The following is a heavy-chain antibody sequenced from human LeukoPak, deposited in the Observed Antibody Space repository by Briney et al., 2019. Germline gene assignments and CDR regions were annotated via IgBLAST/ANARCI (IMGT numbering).Heavy chain of an antibody. V-gene: IGHV6-1*01. CDR1: GDSVSSNSAA. CDR3: VREGGMVRGVTTLDY. Sequence: SQTLSLTCAISGDSVSSNSAAWNWIRQSPSRGLEWLGRTYYRSKWYNDYAVSVKSRITINPDTSKNQFSLQLKSVTPGDTAVYYCVREGGMVRGVTTLDYWGQGTLVTVSS. CDR2: TYYRSKWYN. J-gene: IGHJ4*02. D-gene: IGHD3-10*01.